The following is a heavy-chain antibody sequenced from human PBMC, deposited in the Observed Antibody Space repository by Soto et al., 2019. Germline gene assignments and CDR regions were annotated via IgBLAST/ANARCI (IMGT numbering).Heavy chain of an antibody. CDR3: ARVTDY. V-gene: IGHV4-30-2*01. CDR1: GGSISSGGYS. Sequence: PSETLSLTCAVSGGSISSGGYSWSWTRQPPGKGLEWIGYIYHSGSTYYNPSLKTRVTISVDRSKNQFSLKLSSVTAADTAVYYCARVTDYWGQGTLVTVSS. CDR2: IYHSGST. J-gene: IGHJ4*02.